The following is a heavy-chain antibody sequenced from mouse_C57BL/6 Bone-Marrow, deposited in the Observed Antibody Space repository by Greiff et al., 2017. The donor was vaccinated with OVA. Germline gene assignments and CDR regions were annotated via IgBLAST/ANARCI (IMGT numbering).Heavy chain of an antibody. CDR1: GYTFTEYT. J-gene: IGHJ3*01. CDR2: IYPGSGST. CDR3: ARHEEGNPFAY. Sequence: VQLQQSGAELAKPGASVKLSCKASGYTFTEYTIHWVKQRSGQGLEWIGWIYPGSGSTKYNEKFKGKATLTADKSSSTVYMELRRLTSEDSAVYVCARHEEGNPFAYWGQGTLVTVSA. D-gene: IGHD2-1*01. V-gene: IGHV1-62-2*01.